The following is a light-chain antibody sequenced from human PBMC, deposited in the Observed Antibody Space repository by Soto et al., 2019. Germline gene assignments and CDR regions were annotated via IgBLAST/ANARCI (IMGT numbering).Light chain of an antibody. CDR1: QSISSW. V-gene: IGKV1-5*01. CDR3: QQYNSXSCT. CDR2: DAS. J-gene: IGKJ2*02. Sequence: DIQMTQSPSTLSASVGDRVTITCRASQSISSWLAWYQQKPGKAPKLLIYDASSLESGVPSRLSGSVSGTEFTLTIXXXXXXDFATYSCQQYNSXSCTFGQG.